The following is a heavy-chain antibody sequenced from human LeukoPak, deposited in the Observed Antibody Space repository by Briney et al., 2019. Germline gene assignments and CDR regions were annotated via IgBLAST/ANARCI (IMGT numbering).Heavy chain of an antibody. CDR2: IKQDGSEK. V-gene: IGHV3-7*01. D-gene: IGHD6-6*01. J-gene: IGHJ5*02. Sequence: GGSLRLSCAASGFTFSSYWMSWVRQAPGKGLEWVANIKQDGSEKYYVDSVKGRFTISRDNAKNSLYLQMNSLRAEDTAVYYCARVAQLSIAARPENWFDPWGQGTLVTVSS. CDR3: ARVAQLSIAARPENWFDP. CDR1: GFTFSSYW.